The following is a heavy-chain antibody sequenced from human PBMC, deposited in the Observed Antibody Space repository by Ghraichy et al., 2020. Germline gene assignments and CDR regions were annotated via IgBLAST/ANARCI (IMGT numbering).Heavy chain of an antibody. CDR2: VSAGGAGT. CDR1: GFSFTSYA. V-gene: IGHV3-23*01. D-gene: IGHD2-21*01. Sequence: GESLNISCAASGFSFTSYAMTWVRQTPGRGLEWVSTVSAGGAGTYYADSVRGRFTISRDNYRNTLSLQMDSLRAEDTALYYCAKARPTSVIALVAFDVWGQGTMVTVSS. J-gene: IGHJ3*01. CDR3: AKARPTSVIALVAFDV.